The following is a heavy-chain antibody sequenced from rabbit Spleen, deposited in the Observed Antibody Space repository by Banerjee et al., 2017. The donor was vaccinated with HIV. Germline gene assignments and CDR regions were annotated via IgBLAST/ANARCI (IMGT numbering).Heavy chain of an antibody. CDR3: ARDTSTSFSSYGMDL. Sequence: QQQLEESGGGLVKPGGTLTLTCKASGFSFSSGYDMCWVRQAPGKGLEWIACIDTGSSGFTYFATWAKGRFTCSKTSSTTVTLQMTRLTAADTATYFCARDTSTSFSSYGMDLWGPGTLVTVS. CDR2: IDTGSSGFT. CDR1: GFSFSSGYD. V-gene: IGHV1S45*01. J-gene: IGHJ6*01. D-gene: IGHD1-1*01.